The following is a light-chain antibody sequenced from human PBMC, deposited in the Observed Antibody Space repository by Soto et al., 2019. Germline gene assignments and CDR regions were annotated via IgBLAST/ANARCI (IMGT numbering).Light chain of an antibody. CDR1: SSDVGGYNY. CDR2: DVS. CDR3: SSYTSSSVV. V-gene: IGLV2-14*01. J-gene: IGLJ2*01. Sequence: SALTQPASVSGSPGQSITISCTGTSSDVGGYNYVSWYQQHPGKAPKLMIYDVSNRPSGVSNRFSGSKSGNTASLTIAGLPAEDEADYYCSSYTSSSVVFGGGTKVTVL.